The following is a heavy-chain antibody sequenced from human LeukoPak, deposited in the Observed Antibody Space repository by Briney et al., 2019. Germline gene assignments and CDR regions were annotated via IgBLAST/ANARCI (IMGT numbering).Heavy chain of an antibody. CDR3: ARVGYCGDGCYPFDY. J-gene: IGHJ4*02. V-gene: IGHV4-39*02. D-gene: IGHD2-21*02. Sequence: PSETLSLTCTVSGGSISSSSYYWGWIRQPPGKGLEWIGEINHRGSTNYNPSLKSRVTISVDTSRNSFSLELSSVTAADTAVYYCARVGYCGDGCYPFDYWGQGTLTTISS. CDR1: GGSISSSSYY. CDR2: INHRGST.